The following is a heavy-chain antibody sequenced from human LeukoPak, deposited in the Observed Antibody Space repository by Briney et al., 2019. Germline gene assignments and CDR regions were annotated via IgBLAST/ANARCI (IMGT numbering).Heavy chain of an antibody. V-gene: IGHV3-11*04. CDR3: ARGPLKYCGGDCYSNHDY. J-gene: IGHJ4*02. D-gene: IGHD2-21*02. CDR2: ISSSGSTI. Sequence: GGSLRLSCAASGFTFSDYYMSWIRQAPGKGLEWVSYISSSGSTIYYADSVKGRFTISRDNAKNSLYLQMNSLRAEDTAVYYCARGPLKYCGGDCYSNHDYWGLGTLVTVSS. CDR1: GFTFSDYY.